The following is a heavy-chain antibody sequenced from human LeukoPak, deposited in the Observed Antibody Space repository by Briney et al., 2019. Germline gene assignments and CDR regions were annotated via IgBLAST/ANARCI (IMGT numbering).Heavy chain of an antibody. Sequence: TSVKVSCKASGYTFTSYYMHWVRQAPGQGLDWMGIINPSGGSTSYAQKFQGRVTMTRDTSTSTVYMELNSLRSEDTAVYYRARGRSIAARPGYFQHWGQGTLVTVSS. J-gene: IGHJ1*01. D-gene: IGHD6-6*01. CDR2: INPSGGST. V-gene: IGHV1-46*01. CDR3: ARGRSIAARPGYFQH. CDR1: GYTFTSYY.